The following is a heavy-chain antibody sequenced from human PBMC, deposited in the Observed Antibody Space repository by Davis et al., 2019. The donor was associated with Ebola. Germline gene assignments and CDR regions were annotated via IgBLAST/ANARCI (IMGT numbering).Heavy chain of an antibody. CDR2: FYNSGST. Sequence: SETLSLTCSVSGGSISSSSYYWGWIRQPPGKGLEWIGNFYNSGSTYYNPSLKSRVTISVDTSKNQFSLKLSSVTAADTAVYYCAREEGTYGSGSYYPLFYWGQGTLVTVSS. D-gene: IGHD3-10*01. CDR1: GGSISSSSYY. CDR3: AREEGTYGSGSYYPLFY. J-gene: IGHJ4*02. V-gene: IGHV4-39*07.